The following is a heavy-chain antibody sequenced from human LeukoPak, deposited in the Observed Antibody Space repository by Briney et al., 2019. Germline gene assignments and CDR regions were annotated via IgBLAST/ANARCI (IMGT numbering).Heavy chain of an antibody. V-gene: IGHV4-4*07. CDR1: GGSISTYY. J-gene: IGHJ6*03. D-gene: IGHD6-6*01. CDR2: IYTSGST. Sequence: PETLSLTCTVSGGSISTYYWSWIRQPAGKGLEWIGRIYTSGSTNYNPSLKSRVTMSVDTSKNQFSLKLISVTAADTAVYYCARVQVEYSSSSDAYYYYYYMDVWGEGTTVTVSS. CDR3: ARVQVEYSSSSDAYYYYYYMDV.